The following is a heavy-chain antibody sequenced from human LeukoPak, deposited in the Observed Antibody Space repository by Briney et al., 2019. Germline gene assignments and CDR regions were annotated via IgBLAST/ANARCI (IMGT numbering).Heavy chain of an antibody. J-gene: IGHJ5*02. CDR1: GGSISSYY. Sequence: SETLSLTCTVSGGSISSYYWSWIRQSPEKGLEWIGHIYYLGTTRYSSSLQGRVTISVDTSKNQFYLHLDSVTAADTAVYYCAKGHSQFAPWGRGTLVTVSS. D-gene: IGHD4-11*01. CDR3: AKGHSQFAP. CDR2: IYYLGTT. V-gene: IGHV4-59*01.